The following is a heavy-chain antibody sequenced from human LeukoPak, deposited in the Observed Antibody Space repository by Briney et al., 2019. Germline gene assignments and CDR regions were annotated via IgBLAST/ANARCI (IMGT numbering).Heavy chain of an antibody. CDR3: SRVPYYAGSYYMDV. V-gene: IGHV3-7*01. CDR1: GFTFSSYW. J-gene: IGHJ6*03. Sequence: PGGSLRLSCGVSGFTFSSYWMSWVRQAPGKGLEWVANIKQDGSEKYYVDSVRGRFTISRDNAKNSLYLQMNSLRAEDTAVYYCSRVPYYAGSYYMDVWGRGTTVTVSS. D-gene: IGHD3-10*01. CDR2: IKQDGSEK.